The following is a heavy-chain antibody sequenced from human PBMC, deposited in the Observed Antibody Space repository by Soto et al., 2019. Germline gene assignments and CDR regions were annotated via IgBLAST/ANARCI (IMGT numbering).Heavy chain of an antibody. Sequence: ASVKVSCKASGYTFTSYGISWVRQAPGQGLEWMGWISAYNGNTNYAQKLQGRVTMTTDTSTSTAYMELRSLRSDDTAVYYCARDLPRFLEWLFEDDYYYYGMDVWGQGTTVTAP. D-gene: IGHD3-3*01. CDR2: ISAYNGNT. J-gene: IGHJ6*02. CDR1: GYTFTSYG. V-gene: IGHV1-18*01. CDR3: ARDLPRFLEWLFEDDYYYYGMDV.